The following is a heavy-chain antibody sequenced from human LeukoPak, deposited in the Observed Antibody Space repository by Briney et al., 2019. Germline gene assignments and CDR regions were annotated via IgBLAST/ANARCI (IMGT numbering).Heavy chain of an antibody. CDR2: ISGSGDST. J-gene: IGHJ4*02. D-gene: IGHD4-17*01. V-gene: IGHV3-23*01. CDR3: ATQYGDSDY. Sequence: GGSLRLSCAASGFTFSTYAVTWVRQAPGKGLEWVSTISGSGDSTYYADSVKGRFTISRDNSKNTLYLQMNSLRAEDTAVYYCATQYGDSDYWGQGTLVTVSS. CDR1: GFTFSTYA.